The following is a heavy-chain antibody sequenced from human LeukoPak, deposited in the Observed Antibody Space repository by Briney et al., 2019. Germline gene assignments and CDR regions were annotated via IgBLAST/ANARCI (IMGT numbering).Heavy chain of an antibody. CDR1: GFTFSSYE. D-gene: IGHD6-19*01. V-gene: IGHV3-48*03. CDR2: ISSSSSTI. Sequence: GGSLRLSCAASGFTFSSYEMDWVRQAPGKGLEWVSYISSSSSTIYYADSVKGRFTISRDNAKNSLYLQMNSLRAEDTAVYYCARDGRKWLAPFDYWGQGTLVTVSS. CDR3: ARDGRKWLAPFDY. J-gene: IGHJ4*02.